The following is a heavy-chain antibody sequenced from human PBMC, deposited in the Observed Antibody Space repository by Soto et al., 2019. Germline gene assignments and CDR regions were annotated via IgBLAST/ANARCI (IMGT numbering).Heavy chain of an antibody. CDR1: KYTFPDYY. CDR2: INPNSGDT. J-gene: IGHJ4*02. CDR3: ARDRQRSSYYYVLGFFDC. D-gene: IGHD3-22*01. V-gene: IGHV1-2*02. Sequence: ASVKVSCKASKYTFPDYYVHWVRQAPGQGLEWMGWINPNSGDTNYAQKFQGRVTMTRDTSISTAYMELSRLRSDDTAVYYCARDRQRSSYYYVLGFFDCWGQGTPVTVSS.